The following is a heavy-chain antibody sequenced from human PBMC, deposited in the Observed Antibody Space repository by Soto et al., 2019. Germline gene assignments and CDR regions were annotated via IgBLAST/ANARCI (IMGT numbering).Heavy chain of an antibody. Sequence: EVQLVQSGAEVKKPGESLKISCKGSGYTFTTYRIAWIRQMPGKGLEWMGIIYPGDSETRYSPSFQGQVTISSNKSNSTAYLQWSRPRASDTSMYYCARQRIKAAFDAFDIWGQGTMVTVSA. CDR2: IYPGDSET. J-gene: IGHJ3*02. CDR1: GYTFTTYR. V-gene: IGHV5-51*03. D-gene: IGHD6-13*01. CDR3: ARQRIKAAFDAFDI.